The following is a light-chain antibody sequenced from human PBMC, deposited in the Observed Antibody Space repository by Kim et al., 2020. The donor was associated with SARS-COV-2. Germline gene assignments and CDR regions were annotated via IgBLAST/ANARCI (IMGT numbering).Light chain of an antibody. V-gene: IGLV3-19*01. CDR2: GKN. CDR3: NSRDSSTNHVI. Sequence: SSELTQDPAVSVALGQTVSITCQGDSLRSYYATWYQQRPGQAPVLVIYGKNSRPSGIPDRFSGSSSGNTASLTITGAQAEDEADYYCNSRDSSTNHVIFGGGTQLTVL. J-gene: IGLJ2*01. CDR1: SLRSYY.